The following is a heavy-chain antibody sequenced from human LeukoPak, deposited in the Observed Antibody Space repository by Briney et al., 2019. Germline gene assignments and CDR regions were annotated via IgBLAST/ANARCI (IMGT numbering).Heavy chain of an antibody. CDR1: GFTFDDYA. D-gene: IGHD2-8*01. CDR2: ISWNSGSL. V-gene: IGHV3-9*01. J-gene: IGHJ6*02. Sequence: QSGGSLRLSCAASGFTFDDYAMHWVRQAPGKGLEWVSGISWNSGSLGYADSVKGRFTISRDNAKNSLYLQMNSLRAEDTALYYCAKDISVWDGMDVWGQGTTVTVSS. CDR3: AKDISVWDGMDV.